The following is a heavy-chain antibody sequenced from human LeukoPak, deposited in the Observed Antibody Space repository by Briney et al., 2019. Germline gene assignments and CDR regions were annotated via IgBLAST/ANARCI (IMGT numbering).Heavy chain of an antibody. D-gene: IGHD3-22*01. J-gene: IGHJ4*02. CDR1: GFTVSSNY. CDR2: IYGGGST. CDR3: ARDGDDSSGYYLGKIDY. Sequence: GGSLRLSCAASGFTVSSNYMSWVRQAPGKGLEWVSVIYGGGSTYYADSVKGRFTISRDNSKNTLYLQMNSLRAEDTAVYYCARDGDDSSGYYLGKIDYWGQGTLVTVSS. V-gene: IGHV3-66*02.